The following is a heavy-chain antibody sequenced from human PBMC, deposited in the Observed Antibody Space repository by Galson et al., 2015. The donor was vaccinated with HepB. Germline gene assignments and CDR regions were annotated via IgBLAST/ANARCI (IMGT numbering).Heavy chain of an antibody. CDR3: ARQARGALYYYYYGMDV. CDR1: GYSFTSYW. D-gene: IGHD1-26*01. J-gene: IGHJ6*02. Sequence: QSGAEVKKPGESLRISCKGSGYSFTSYWISWVRQMPGKGLEWMGRIDPSDSYTNYSPSFQSHVTISADKSISTAYLQWSSLKASDTAMYYCARQARGALYYYYYGMDVWGQGTTVTVSS. CDR2: IDPSDSYT. V-gene: IGHV5-10-1*01.